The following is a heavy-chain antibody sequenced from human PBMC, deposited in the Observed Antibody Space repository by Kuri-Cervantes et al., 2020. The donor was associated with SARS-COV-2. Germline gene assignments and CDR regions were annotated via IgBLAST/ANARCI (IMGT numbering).Heavy chain of an antibody. V-gene: IGHV4-61*02. CDR3: VGVLSNWFDP. CDR1: GGSISSGSYC. D-gene: IGHD2/OR15-2a*01. Sequence: SETLSLTCTVSGGSISSGSYCWSWIRQPAGKGLDGIGRIYTSGSTNYNPSLKSRASMSVVTSKNQFSLTLTSVTAADTAVYYCVGVLSNWFDPWGQGTLVTVSS. CDR2: IYTSGST. J-gene: IGHJ5*02.